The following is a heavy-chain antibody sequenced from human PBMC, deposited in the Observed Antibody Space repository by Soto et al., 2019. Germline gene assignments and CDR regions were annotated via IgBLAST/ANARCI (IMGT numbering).Heavy chain of an antibody. CDR2: ITSYGEDD. J-gene: IGHJ4*02. CDR3: AKTGSCPISDCYQAFDY. V-gene: IGHV3-30*18. CDR1: GFTFSNYA. D-gene: IGHD2-21*02. Sequence: GGSLRPSCAASGFTFSNYAMHWVRQAPGKGLEWVAAITSYGEDDVYADYVTGRFTISRDNSKNTLYLQMDILTTEDTAVYYCAKTGSCPISDCYQAFDYWGQGALVTVSS.